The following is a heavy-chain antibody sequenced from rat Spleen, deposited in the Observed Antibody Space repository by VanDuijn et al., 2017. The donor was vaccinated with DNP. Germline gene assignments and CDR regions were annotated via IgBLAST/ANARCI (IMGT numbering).Heavy chain of an antibody. V-gene: IGHV5-31*01. CDR2: IISGSGTT. J-gene: IGHJ4*01. Sequence: EVQLVESGGGLVQPGRSLKLSCVASGFTFNKYWMTWIRQVPGKGLEWVASIISGSGTTSYPDAVKGRFMISRVDTKNTLSLQMNSLRSEDTATYYCARVGDLHYGGDGDVLDVWGQGTPVTVSS. D-gene: IGHD1-1*01. CDR3: ARVGDLHYGGDGDVLDV. CDR1: GFTFNKYW.